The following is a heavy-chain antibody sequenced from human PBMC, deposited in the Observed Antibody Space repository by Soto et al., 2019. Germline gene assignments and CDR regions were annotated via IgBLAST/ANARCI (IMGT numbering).Heavy chain of an antibody. D-gene: IGHD2-2*01. CDR1: GGTFRSYA. CDR2: IIPIFGTA. CDR3: ARRGYQLPQTGYYYYGMDV. J-gene: IGHJ6*02. V-gene: IGHV1-69*01. Sequence: QVQLVQSGAEVKKPGSSVKDSCKASGGTFRSYAISWVRQAPGQGLEWMVGIIPIFGTANYAHKFQGRVTITADESTSTAEMELSSLRSEDTAVYYCARRGYQLPQTGYYYYGMDVWGQEPTVTVSS.